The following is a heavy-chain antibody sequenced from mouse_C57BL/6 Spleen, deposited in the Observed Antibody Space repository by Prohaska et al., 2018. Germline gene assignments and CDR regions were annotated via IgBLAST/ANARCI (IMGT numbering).Heavy chain of an antibody. CDR2: IHPNSGST. Sequence: QVQLQQPGAELVKPGASVKLSCKASGYTFTSYWMHWVKQRPGQGLEWIGMIHPNSGSTNYNEKCKSKVILTVDKSSSTAYMQLSSLTSEDSAVYYCANLYSYFDYWGQGTTLTVSS. D-gene: IGHD2-1*01. V-gene: IGHV1-64*01. J-gene: IGHJ2*01. CDR1: GYTFTSYW. CDR3: ANLYSYFDY.